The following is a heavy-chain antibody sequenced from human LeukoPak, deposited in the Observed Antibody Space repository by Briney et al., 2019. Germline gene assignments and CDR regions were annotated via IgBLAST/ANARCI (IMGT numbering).Heavy chain of an antibody. CDR1: GFTFSSYT. CDR3: ARAGMETDPLDYYYYMDV. Sequence: PGGSLRLSCVASGFTFSSYTMNWVRQAPGKGLEWVSSISVSSSYIHYSDSMKGRFTISRDNAKNSLYLQMNSLRAEDTAVYYCARAGMETDPLDYYYYMDVWGKGTTVTVSS. D-gene: IGHD5-18*01. V-gene: IGHV3-21*01. CDR2: ISVSSSYI. J-gene: IGHJ6*03.